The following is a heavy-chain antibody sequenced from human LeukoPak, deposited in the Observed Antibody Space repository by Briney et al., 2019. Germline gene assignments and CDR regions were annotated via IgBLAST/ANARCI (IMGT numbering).Heavy chain of an antibody. CDR1: GFTFSSYE. CDR2: ISSGGSTI. D-gene: IGHD1-1*01. J-gene: IGHJ4*02. CDR3: ARDHNYAFDN. Sequence: PGGSLRLSCAASGFTFSSYEMNWVRQAPGKGLEWISYISSGGSTIHYADSVRGRFTISTDKAKNSLYLQMNSLRVEDTAVYYCARDHNYAFDNWGQGTLVSVAS. V-gene: IGHV3-48*03.